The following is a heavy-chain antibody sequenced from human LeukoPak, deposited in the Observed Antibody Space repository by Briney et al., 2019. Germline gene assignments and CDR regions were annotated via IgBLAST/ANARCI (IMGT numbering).Heavy chain of an antibody. CDR1: GFTFSSYG. CDR2: IWYDGSNK. J-gene: IGHJ6*04. D-gene: IGHD2-2*01. Sequence: GGSLRLSCAASGFTFSSYGMHWVRQAPGKGLEWVAVIWYDGSNKYYADSVKGRFTTSRDNSKNTLYLQMNSLRAEDTAVYYCARVSAAAGNGMDVWGKGTTVTISS. V-gene: IGHV3-33*01. CDR3: ARVSAAAGNGMDV.